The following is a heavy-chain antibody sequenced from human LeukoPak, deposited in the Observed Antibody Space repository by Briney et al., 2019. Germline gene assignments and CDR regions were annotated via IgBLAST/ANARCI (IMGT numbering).Heavy chain of an antibody. V-gene: IGHV3-11*04. CDR1: GFTFNDYY. CDR2: ISSSGSSII. D-gene: IGHD2-2*01. CDR3: ARDWGSSVVVPAAVDY. Sequence: GGSLRLSCAASGFTFNDYYMNWIRQAPGKGLEWVSYISSSGSSIIYYADSVKGRFTISRDNAKNSLYLQMNSLRAEDTAVYYCARDWGSSVVVPAAVDYWGQGTLVTVSS. J-gene: IGHJ4*02.